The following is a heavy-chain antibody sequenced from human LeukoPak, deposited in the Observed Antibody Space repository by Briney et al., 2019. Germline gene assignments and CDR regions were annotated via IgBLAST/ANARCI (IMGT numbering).Heavy chain of an antibody. CDR2: ISSSSSYI. D-gene: IGHD6-19*01. J-gene: IGHJ4*02. CDR3: ARDQLTRGIAVADLDY. Sequence: PGGSLRLSCAASGFTFSSYGMHWVRQAPGKGLEWVSSISSSSSYIYYADSVKGRFTISRDNAKNSLYLQMNSLRAEDTAVYYCARDQLTRGIAVADLDYWGQGTLVTVSS. CDR1: GFTFSSYG. V-gene: IGHV3-21*01.